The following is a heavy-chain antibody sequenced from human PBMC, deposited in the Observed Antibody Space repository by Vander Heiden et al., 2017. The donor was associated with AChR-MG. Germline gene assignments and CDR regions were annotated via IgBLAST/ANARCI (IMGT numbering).Heavy chain of an antibody. J-gene: IGHJ3*02. V-gene: IGHV3-15*01. Sequence: EVQLVESGGGLVKPGGSLRLSCAASGFTFSNAWMSWVRQAPGKGLEWVGRIKSKTDGGTTDYAAPVKGRFTISRDDSKNTLYLQMNSLKTEDTAVYYCTTVCIPYYYDSSGYFAFDIWGQGTMVTVSS. CDR2: IKSKTDGGTT. CDR1: GFTFSNAW. CDR3: TTVCIPYYYDSSGYFAFDI. D-gene: IGHD3-22*01.